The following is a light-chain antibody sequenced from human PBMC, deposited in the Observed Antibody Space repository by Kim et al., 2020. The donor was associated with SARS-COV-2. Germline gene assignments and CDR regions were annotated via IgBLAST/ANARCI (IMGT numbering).Light chain of an antibody. CDR1: QSISSW. CDR3: QQYNSYPYT. CDR2: KAS. J-gene: IGKJ2*01. V-gene: IGKV1-5*03. Sequence: DIQMTQSRSTLSASVGDRVTITCRASQSISSWLAWYQQKPGKAPKLLIDKASSLESGVPSRFSGSGSGTEFTLAISSLQPDDFATYYCQQYNSYPYTFGQGTKLEI.